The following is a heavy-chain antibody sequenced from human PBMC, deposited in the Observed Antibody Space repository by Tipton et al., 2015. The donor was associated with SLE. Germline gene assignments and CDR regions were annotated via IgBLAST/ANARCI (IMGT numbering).Heavy chain of an antibody. CDR1: GYSISSGYY. D-gene: IGHD3-3*01. V-gene: IGHV4-38-2*02. J-gene: IGHJ4*02. CDR3: ARTTYDFWSGYADY. CDR2: IYHSGST. Sequence: TLSLTCTVSGYSISSGYYWGWIRQHPGKGLEWIGSIYHSGSTYYNPSLKSRVTISVDTSKNQFSLKLSSVTAADTAVYYCARTTYDFWSGYADYWGQGTLVTVSS.